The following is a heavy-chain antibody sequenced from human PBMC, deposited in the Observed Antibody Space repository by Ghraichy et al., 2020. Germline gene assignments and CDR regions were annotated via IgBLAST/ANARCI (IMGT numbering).Heavy chain of an antibody. CDR1: GYPFISYG. CDR3: ARDPNKFNSGWYFDY. Sequence: ASVKVSCKTSGYPFISYGFSWVRQAPGQGLEWMGWVSLYNGHTNYAQKLQGRVTMTTDTSTNTAYMELSGLRSDDTAVYYCARDPNKFNSGWYFDYWGQGTLVTVSS. CDR2: VSLYNGHT. V-gene: IGHV1-18*01. J-gene: IGHJ4*02. D-gene: IGHD6-19*01.